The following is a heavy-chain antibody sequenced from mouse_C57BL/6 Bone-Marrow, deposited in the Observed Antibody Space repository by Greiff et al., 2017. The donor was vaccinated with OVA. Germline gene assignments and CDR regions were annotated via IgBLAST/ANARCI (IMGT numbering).Heavy chain of an antibody. V-gene: IGHV14-1*01. J-gene: IGHJ4*01. D-gene: IGHD2-3*01. Sequence: VQLQQSGAELVRPGASVKLSCTASGFNITDYYMHWVKQRPEQGLEWIGRIDPEDGDTEYAPKFQGKATMTADTSSNTAYLQLSSLTSEDTAVYYCTTDGYYVRAMDYWGQGTSVTVSS. CDR2: IDPEDGDT. CDR3: TTDGYYVRAMDY. CDR1: GFNITDYY.